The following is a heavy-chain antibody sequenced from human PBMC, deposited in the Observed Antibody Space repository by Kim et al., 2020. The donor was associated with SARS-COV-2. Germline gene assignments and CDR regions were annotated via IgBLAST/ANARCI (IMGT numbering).Heavy chain of an antibody. CDR1: GGSISSSSYY. D-gene: IGHD3-10*01. Sequence: SETLSLTCTVSGGSISSSSYYWGWIRQPPGKGLEWIGSIYYSGSTYYNPSLKSRVTISVDTSKNQFSLKLSSVTAADTAVYYCARQAREFRVRVNWFDPWGEGTRVSVSS. V-gene: IGHV4-39*01. J-gene: IGHJ5*02. CDR2: IYYSGST. CDR3: ARQAREFRVRVNWFDP.